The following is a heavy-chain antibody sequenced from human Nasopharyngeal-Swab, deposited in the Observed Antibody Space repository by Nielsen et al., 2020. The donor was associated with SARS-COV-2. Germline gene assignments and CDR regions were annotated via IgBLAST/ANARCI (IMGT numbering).Heavy chain of an antibody. CDR3: ARVEEYYYGSGSLRDN. CDR1: GFTFSSYS. CDR2: ISSSGSHK. J-gene: IGHJ4*02. V-gene: IGHV3-21*01. Sequence: GESLKISCAASGFTFSSYSMNWVRQAPGKGLEWVSFISSSGSHKYYADSMKGRFTISRDNAKSSLYLQLSSLRAEDTAVYYCARVEEYYYGSGSLRDNGGQGTLVTV. D-gene: IGHD3-10*01.